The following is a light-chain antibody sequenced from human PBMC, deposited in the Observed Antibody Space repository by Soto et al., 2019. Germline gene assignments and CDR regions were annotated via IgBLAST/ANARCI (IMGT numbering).Light chain of an antibody. CDR1: QSVSSSY. CDR3: QPYNNWPLT. J-gene: IGKJ4*01. Sequence: EIVLTQSPGTLSLSPGERASLSYRASQSVSSSYLAWYQHKPGQTPRLLIYDTSTRATGVPTRFSGSRSGAEFTLTINSLQSEDFAVYYCQPYNNWPLTFGGGTKVDI. V-gene: IGKV3-15*01. CDR2: DTS.